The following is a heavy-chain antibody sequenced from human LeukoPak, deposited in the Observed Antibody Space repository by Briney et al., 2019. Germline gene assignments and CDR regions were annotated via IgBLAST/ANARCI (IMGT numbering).Heavy chain of an antibody. Sequence: ASVKVSCKASGGTFSSYPISWVRQAPGQGLEWMGGIIPMFDTADFAQKFQGRVTITADTSTSTAYMQLSSLRPEDTAVYYCARARSGPYGSGSLDAFDIWGQGTMVTVSS. D-gene: IGHD3-10*01. CDR3: ARARSGPYGSGSLDAFDI. J-gene: IGHJ3*02. CDR1: GGTFSSYP. V-gene: IGHV1-69*06. CDR2: IIPMFDTA.